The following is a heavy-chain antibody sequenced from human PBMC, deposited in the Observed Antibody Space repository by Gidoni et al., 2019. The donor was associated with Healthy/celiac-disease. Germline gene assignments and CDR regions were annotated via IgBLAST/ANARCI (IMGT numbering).Heavy chain of an antibody. CDR2: ISGSGGST. Sequence: EVQLLESGGGLVQPGGSLRLSCAASGFTFSSYAMSWVRQAPGKGLEWVSAISGSGGSTYYADSVKGRFTISRDNSKNTLYLQMNSLRAEDTAVYYCAKDEDSSGYSFGAFDIWGQGTMVTVSS. CDR3: AKDEDSSGYSFGAFDI. V-gene: IGHV3-23*01. CDR1: GFTFSSYA. D-gene: IGHD3-22*01. J-gene: IGHJ3*02.